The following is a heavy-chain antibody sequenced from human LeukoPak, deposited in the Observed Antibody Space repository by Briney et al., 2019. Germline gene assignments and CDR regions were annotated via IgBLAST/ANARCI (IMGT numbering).Heavy chain of an antibody. CDR3: ARGGVYCSGGSCYEAFDI. CDR2: IGTAGDP. D-gene: IGHD2-15*01. Sequence: PGGSLRLSCAASGFTFSSYDMHWVRQATGKGLEWVSDIGTAGDPYHPGSVKGRFTISRENAKNSLYLQMNSLRAADTAVYYCARGGVYCSGGSCYEAFDIWGQGTMVTVSS. CDR1: GFTFSSYD. J-gene: IGHJ3*02. V-gene: IGHV3-13*05.